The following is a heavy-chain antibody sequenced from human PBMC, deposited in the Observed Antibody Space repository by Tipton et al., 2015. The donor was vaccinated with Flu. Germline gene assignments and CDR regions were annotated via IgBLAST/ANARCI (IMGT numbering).Heavy chain of an antibody. CDR3: ARNAVVVVAATSLGYGMDV. CDR2: IYHSGST. D-gene: IGHD2-15*01. CDR1: GGSISSSNW. J-gene: IGHJ6*02. Sequence: SLRLSCAVSGGSISSSNWWSWVRQPPGKGLEWIGEIYHSGSTNYNPSLKSRVTISVDKSKNQFSLKLSSVTAADTAVYYCARNAVVVVAATSLGYGMDVWGQGTTVTVSS. V-gene: IGHV4-4*02.